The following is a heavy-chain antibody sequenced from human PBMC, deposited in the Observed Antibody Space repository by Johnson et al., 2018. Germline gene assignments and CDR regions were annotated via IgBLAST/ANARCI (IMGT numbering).Heavy chain of an antibody. J-gene: IGHJ6*03. CDR2: FYIDGSK. CDR3: ARLHFYYMDV. CDR1: GLSVTSND. D-gene: IGHD5-24*01. Sequence: VQLVQSGGGLVQPGGSLRLSCAVSGLSVTSNDMTWVRQAPGKGLEWASVFYIDGSKHYTDSVRGRVTISRDTSTNTLSLQMNSRKVGDTAVYYCARLHFYYMDVWGMGTTVTVSS. V-gene: IGHV3-66*02.